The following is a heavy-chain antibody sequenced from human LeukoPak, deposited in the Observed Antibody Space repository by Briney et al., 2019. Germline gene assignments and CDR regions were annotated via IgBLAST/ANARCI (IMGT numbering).Heavy chain of an antibody. CDR2: IYYSGST. V-gene: IGHV4-31*03. J-gene: IGHJ6*02. CDR3: AREGIAVAGTTYYYYGRDV. D-gene: IGHD6-19*01. Sequence: SETLSLTCTVSGGSISSGGYYWSWIRQHPGKGLEWIGYIYYSGSTYYNPSLKSRVTISVDTSKNQFSLKLSSVTAADTAVYYCAREGIAVAGTTYYYYGRDVWGQGTTVTVSS. CDR1: GGSISSGGYY.